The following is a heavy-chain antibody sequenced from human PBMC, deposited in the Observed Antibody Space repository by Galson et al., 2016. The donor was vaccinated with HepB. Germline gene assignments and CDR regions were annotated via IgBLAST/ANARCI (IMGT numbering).Heavy chain of an antibody. Sequence: SLRLSCAVSRFTFSSYAMHWVRQAPGKGLEWVAVISDDGREKYYADAVKGRYTIFRDNSKKTLFLQVNSLRAEDTAVYYCAKDRSNHYYTYGMDVWGQGTTVTVSS. V-gene: IGHV3-30*18. CDR2: ISDDGREK. J-gene: IGHJ6*02. D-gene: IGHD3-16*02. CDR1: RFTFSSYA. CDR3: AKDRSNHYYTYGMDV.